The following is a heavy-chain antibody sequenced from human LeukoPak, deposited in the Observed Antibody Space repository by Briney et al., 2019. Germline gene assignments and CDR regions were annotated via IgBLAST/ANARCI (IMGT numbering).Heavy chain of an antibody. CDR1: GYTFTSYG. J-gene: IGHJ4*02. CDR2: ISAYNGNT. CDR3: ARLLRGYSYGYSDY. D-gene: IGHD5-18*01. Sequence: ASVKVSCKASGYTFTSYGISWVRQAPGQGLEWMGWISAYNGNTNYAQKLQGRVTMTTDTSTSTAYMELRSLRSDDTAVYYCARLLRGYSYGYSDYWGQGTLVTVSS. V-gene: IGHV1-18*01.